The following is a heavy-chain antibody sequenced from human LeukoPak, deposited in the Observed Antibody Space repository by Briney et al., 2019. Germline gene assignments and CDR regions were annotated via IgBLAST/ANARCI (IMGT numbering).Heavy chain of an antibody. J-gene: IGHJ4*02. V-gene: IGHV4-59*12. CDR3: ARLRSAAEYYFDY. CDR1: GGSISSYY. Sequence: PSETLSLTCTVSGGSISSYYWSWIRQPPGKGLEWIGYIYYSGSTNYNPSLKSRVTISVDTSKNQFSLKLTSVTAADTAVYYCARLRSAAEYYFDYWGQGTLVTVSS. D-gene: IGHD2-15*01. CDR2: IYYSGST.